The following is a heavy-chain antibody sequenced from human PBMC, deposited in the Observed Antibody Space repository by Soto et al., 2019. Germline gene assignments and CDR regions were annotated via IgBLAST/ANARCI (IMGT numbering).Heavy chain of an antibody. CDR2: IYHSGST. D-gene: IGHD2-21*02. V-gene: IGHV4-30-2*01. Sequence: SETLSLTCAVSGGSLSSGGYSWSWIRQPPGKGLEWIGYIYHSGSTYYNPSLKSRVTMTRDTSTSTVYMELSSLRSEDTAEDYCARAYCGGDCYPKPPLYYFDYWGQGTRVTVSS. CDR3: ARAYCGGDCYPKPPLYYFDY. CDR1: GGSLSSGGYS. J-gene: IGHJ4*02.